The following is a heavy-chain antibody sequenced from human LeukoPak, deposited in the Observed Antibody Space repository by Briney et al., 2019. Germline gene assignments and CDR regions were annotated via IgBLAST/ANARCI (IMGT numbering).Heavy chain of an antibody. J-gene: IGHJ4*02. V-gene: IGHV3-30*18. CDR2: ISYDGSNK. CDR1: GFTFSSYG. D-gene: IGHD2-15*01. CDR3: AKDMRRYCSGGSCSTDY. Sequence: GGSLRLSCAASGFTFSSYGMHWVRQAPGKGLEWVAVISYDGSNKYYADSVKGRFTISRDNSKNTLYLQMNSLRAEDTAVYYCAKDMRRYCSGGSCSTDYWGQGTLVTASS.